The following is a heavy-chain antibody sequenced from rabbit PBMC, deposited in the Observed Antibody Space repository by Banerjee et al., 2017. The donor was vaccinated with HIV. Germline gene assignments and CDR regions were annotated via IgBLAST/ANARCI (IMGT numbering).Heavy chain of an antibody. D-gene: IGHD4-1*01. CDR2: IEPSGGNT. CDR1: GFDFSSSQY. CDR3: ARNDLSSGWGADL. Sequence: QSLEESGGDLVKPEGSLTLTCTASGFDFSSSQYMCWVRQAPGKGLEWIGCIEPSGGNTWYASWAKGRFTISKTSSTTVTLQMTSLTAADTATYFCARNDLSSGWGADLWGQGTLVTVS. J-gene: IGHJ4*01. V-gene: IGHV1S40*01.